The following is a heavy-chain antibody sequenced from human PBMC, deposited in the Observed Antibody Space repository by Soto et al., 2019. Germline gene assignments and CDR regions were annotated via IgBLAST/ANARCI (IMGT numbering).Heavy chain of an antibody. J-gene: IGHJ6*02. CDR1: GDSVSSGVYY. CDR2: IYSSGSA. CDR3: ARGFSSVCMDA. V-gene: IGHV4-61*08. D-gene: IGHD3-22*01. Sequence: KPSETLSLTCTVSGDSVSSGVYYWSWIRQPPGKGLEWIGYIYSSGSANYNPSLKSRVTISRDTSKNQISLKVASVTAADTAGYYCARGFSSVCMDAWGHGTTVTVSS.